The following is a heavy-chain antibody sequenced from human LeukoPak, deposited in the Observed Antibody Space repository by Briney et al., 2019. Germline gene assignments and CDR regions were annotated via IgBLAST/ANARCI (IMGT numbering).Heavy chain of an antibody. D-gene: IGHD2-8*01. Sequence: GGSLRLSCAASGFTFSDYYMSWIRQAPGKGLEWVSYISSSGSTIYYADSVKGRFTISRDNAKNSLYLQMNSLRGEDTAVYHCAKGYAGHYLDYWGQGTLVTVSS. J-gene: IGHJ4*02. CDR3: AKGYAGHYLDY. V-gene: IGHV3-11*04. CDR2: ISSSGSTI. CDR1: GFTFSDYY.